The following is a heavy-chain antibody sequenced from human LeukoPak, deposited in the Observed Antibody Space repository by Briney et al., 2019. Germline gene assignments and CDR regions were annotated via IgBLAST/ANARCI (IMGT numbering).Heavy chain of an antibody. V-gene: IGHV3-48*02. CDR2: ISSSSSTT. CDR1: GFTFSSYS. D-gene: IGHD3-10*01. Sequence: GGSLRLSCAASGFTFSSYSMNWVRQAPGKGLEWVSYISSSSSTTHYADSVKGRFTISRDSAKNSLCLQMNSLRDEDTAVYYCARILYGSGSYGAFDLWGQGTMVTVSS. CDR3: ARILYGSGSYGAFDL. J-gene: IGHJ3*01.